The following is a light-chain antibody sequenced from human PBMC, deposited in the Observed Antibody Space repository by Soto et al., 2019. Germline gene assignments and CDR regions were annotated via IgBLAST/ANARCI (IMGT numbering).Light chain of an antibody. CDR3: QQYNNWPPA. CDR2: GAS. J-gene: IGKJ1*01. Sequence: EIVMTQSPASLSVSPGERATLSWRTSQRVSGNLAWYQQKRGQAPRLLIYGASTRATGIPARFSGGGSGTEFTLTISSLQSEDFAVYYCQQYNNWPPAFGQGTKVEIK. V-gene: IGKV3-15*01. CDR1: QRVSGN.